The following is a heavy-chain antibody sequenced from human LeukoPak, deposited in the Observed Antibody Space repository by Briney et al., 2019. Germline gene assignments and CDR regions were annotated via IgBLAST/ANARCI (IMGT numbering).Heavy chain of an antibody. V-gene: IGHV3-64*01. CDR1: GFTFSSCA. J-gene: IGHJ4*02. CDR2: ISSNGGST. CDR3: ARARHSGSYYVDY. Sequence: GGSLRLSCAASGFTFSSCAMHWVRQAPGKGLEYVSAISSNGGSTYYANSVKGRFTISRDNSKNTLYLQMGSLRPDDMAVYYCARARHSGSYYVDYWGQGTLVTVSS. D-gene: IGHD1-26*01.